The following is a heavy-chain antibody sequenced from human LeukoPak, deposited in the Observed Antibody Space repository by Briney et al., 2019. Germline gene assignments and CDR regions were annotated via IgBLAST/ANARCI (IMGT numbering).Heavy chain of an antibody. J-gene: IGHJ1*01. D-gene: IGHD3-22*01. Sequence: ASVKVSCKASGGTFSSYAISWVRQAPGQGLKWMGRIIPIFGTANYAQKFQGRVTITTDESTSTAYMELSSLRSEDTAVYYCARALTYYYDSSGYYTEYFQHWGQGTLVTVSS. CDR3: ARALTYYYDSSGYYTEYFQH. V-gene: IGHV1-69*05. CDR2: IIPIFGTA. CDR1: GGTFSSYA.